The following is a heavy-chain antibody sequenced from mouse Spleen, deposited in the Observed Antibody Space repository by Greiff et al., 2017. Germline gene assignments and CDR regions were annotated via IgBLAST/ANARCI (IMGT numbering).Heavy chain of an antibody. J-gene: IGHJ4*01. CDR1: GFTFSDYG. CDR3: ARDDYDGGAFGYAMDY. D-gene: IGHD2-4*01. V-gene: IGHV5-17*01. Sequence: EVQLVESGGGLVKPGGSLKLSCAASGFTFSDYGMHWVRQAPEKGLEWVAYISSGSSTIYYADTVKGRFTISRDNAKNTLFLQMTRLRSEDTAMYYCARDDYDGGAFGYAMDYWGQGTSVTVSS. CDR2: ISSGSSTI.